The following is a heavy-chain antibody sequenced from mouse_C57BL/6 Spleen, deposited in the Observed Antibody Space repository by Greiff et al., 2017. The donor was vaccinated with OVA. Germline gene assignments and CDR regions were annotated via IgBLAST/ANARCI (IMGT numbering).Heavy chain of an antibody. J-gene: IGHJ2*01. CDR3: TTDYDSIYRY. Sequence: VQLQQSGAELVRPGASVKLSCTASGFNIKDDYMHWVKQRPEQGLEWIGWIDPENGDTEYASKFQGKATITADTSSNTAYLQLSSLTSEDTGVYDCTTDYDSIYRYWGQGTTLTVSS. CDR1: GFNIKDDY. D-gene: IGHD1-1*01. CDR2: IDPENGDT. V-gene: IGHV14-4*01.